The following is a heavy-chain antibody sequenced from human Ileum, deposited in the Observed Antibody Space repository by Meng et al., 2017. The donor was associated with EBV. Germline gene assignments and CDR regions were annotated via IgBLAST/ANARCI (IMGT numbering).Heavy chain of an antibody. CDR2: IYHSGIT. Sequence: HVPLQESGPGLVKPSGTLSPTCAVSGGSISSSNWWSWVRQPPGKGLEWIGKIYHSGITIYNPSLKSRVTMSVDNSKNQFSLKLNSMTAADTAVYYCARDPTGGEDHQRVWGQGTLVTVSS. D-gene: IGHD1-14*01. CDR1: GGSISSSNW. J-gene: IGHJ4*02. CDR3: ARDPTGGEDHQRV. V-gene: IGHV4-4*02.